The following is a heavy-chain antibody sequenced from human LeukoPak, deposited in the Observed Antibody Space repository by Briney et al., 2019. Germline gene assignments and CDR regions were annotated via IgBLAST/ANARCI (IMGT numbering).Heavy chain of an antibody. CDR3: ARERTTVVTPTDY. J-gene: IGHJ4*02. V-gene: IGHV3-21*01. D-gene: IGHD4-23*01. CDR2: ISSSSSYI. Sequence: GGSLRLSCAASGFTSSSYSMNWVRQAPGKGLEWVSSISSSSSYIYYADSVKGRFTISRDNAKNSLYLQMNSLRAEDTAVYYCARERTTVVTPTDYWGQGTLVTVSS. CDR1: GFTSSSYS.